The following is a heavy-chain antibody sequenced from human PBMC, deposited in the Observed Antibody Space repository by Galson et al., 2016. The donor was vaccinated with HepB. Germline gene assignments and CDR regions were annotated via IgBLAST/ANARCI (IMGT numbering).Heavy chain of an antibody. V-gene: IGHV3-30*04. J-gene: IGHJ4*02. CDR3: AQGRWSYSSTLYEYFGH. CDR1: GFTFTTYA. D-gene: IGHD6-13*01. CDR2: ISSDGSTT. Sequence: SLRLSCAASGFTFTTYAMHWVRQAPGKGLEWVAVISSDGSTTYYTDSVKGRFTISRDTSNSTLYLQMNSLRAADTAIYYCAQGRWSYSSTLYEYFGHWGQGSLVTVSS.